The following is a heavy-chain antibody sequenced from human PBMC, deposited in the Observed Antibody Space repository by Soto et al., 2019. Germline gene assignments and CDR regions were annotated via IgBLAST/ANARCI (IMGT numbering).Heavy chain of an antibody. CDR3: DGSDF. CDR2: ISGSGTNT. CDR1: GFTFSTYA. Sequence: VRLLESGGGLVQPGGSLRLSCAASGFTFSTYAMSWARQAPGQGLEWVATISGSGTNTFYADSVRGRFTISRDNSKNTPYLQMESLRVDDTAVYYCDGSDFWGQGTLVTVSS. J-gene: IGHJ4*02. D-gene: IGHD1-26*01. V-gene: IGHV3-23*01.